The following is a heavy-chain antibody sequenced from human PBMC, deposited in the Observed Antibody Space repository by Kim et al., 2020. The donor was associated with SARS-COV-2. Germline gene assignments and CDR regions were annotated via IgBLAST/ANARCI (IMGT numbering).Heavy chain of an antibody. J-gene: IGHJ6*02. CDR2: ISAYNGNT. Sequence: ASVKVSCKASGYTFTSYGISWVRQAPGQGLEWMGWISAYNGNTNYAQKLQGRVTMTTDTSTSTAYMELRSLRSDDTAVYYCARDHRIYYDSRGIRYYYGMDVWGQGTTVTASS. CDR3: ARDHRIYYDSRGIRYYYGMDV. CDR1: GYTFTSYG. D-gene: IGHD3-22*01. V-gene: IGHV1-18*04.